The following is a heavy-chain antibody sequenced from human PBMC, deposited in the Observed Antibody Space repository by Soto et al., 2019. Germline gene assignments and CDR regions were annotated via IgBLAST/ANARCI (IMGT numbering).Heavy chain of an antibody. CDR1: GFTFSSYA. CDR3: AKAAVYSSSWYIGY. J-gene: IGHJ4*02. Sequence: GGSPKLFFATPGFTFSSYAISWVPPAPGKGLEWVSAISGSGVSTYYADSVKGRFTISRDNSKNTLYLQMNSLRAEDTAVYYCAKAAVYSSSWYIGYWGQGTLVTVSS. D-gene: IGHD6-13*01. CDR2: ISGSGVST. V-gene: IGHV3-23*01.